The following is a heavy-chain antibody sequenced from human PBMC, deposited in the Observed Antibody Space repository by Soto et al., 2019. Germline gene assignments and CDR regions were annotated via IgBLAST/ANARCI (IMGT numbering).Heavy chain of an antibody. CDR3: ARSNYYGSGSYYNLFYYYYYGMDV. V-gene: IGHV4-61*01. Sequence: QVQLQESGPGLVKPSETLSLTCTVSGGSVSSGSYYWSWIRQPPGKGLEWIGYIYYSGSTNYNPSLKSRVTISVDTSKNQFSRNLSSVTAADTAVYYCARSNYYGSGSYYNLFYYYYYGMDVWGQGTTVTVSS. J-gene: IGHJ6*02. D-gene: IGHD3-10*01. CDR1: GGSVSSGSYY. CDR2: IYYSGST.